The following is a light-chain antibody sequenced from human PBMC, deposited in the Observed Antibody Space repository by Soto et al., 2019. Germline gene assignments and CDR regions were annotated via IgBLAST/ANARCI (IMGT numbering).Light chain of an antibody. J-gene: IGLJ3*02. V-gene: IGLV2-14*01. CDR2: EVS. CDR3: TSYAYSILGV. Sequence: QSALTQPASVSGSPGQSITISCTGTSSDIGAYDYVSWYQQHPGKPPKLMIYEVSNRPSGVSNRFSGSKSGNTASLTISGLQAEDEADYYCTSYAYSILGVFGGGTKLTVL. CDR1: SSDIGAYDY.